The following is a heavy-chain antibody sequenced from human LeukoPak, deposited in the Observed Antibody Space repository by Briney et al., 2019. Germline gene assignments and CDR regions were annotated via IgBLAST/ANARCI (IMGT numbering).Heavy chain of an antibody. V-gene: IGHV4-59*01. J-gene: IGHJ3*02. CDR2: IYYSGST. Sequence: SETLSLTCAVYGGSFSGYYWSWIRQPPGKGLEWIGYIYYSGSTNYDPPLKSRVTISVDTSKNQFSLKLSSVTAADTAVYYCARARRVSYYDFWSGNDAFDIWGQGTMVTVSS. D-gene: IGHD3-3*01. CDR3: ARARRVSYYDFWSGNDAFDI. CDR1: GGSFSGYY.